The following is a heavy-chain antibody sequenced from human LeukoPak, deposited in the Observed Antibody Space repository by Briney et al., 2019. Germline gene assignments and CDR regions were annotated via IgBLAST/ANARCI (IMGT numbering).Heavy chain of an antibody. D-gene: IGHD3-22*01. CDR1: GFTFSGYA. CDR3: SVMHRYYDGSGYWVQ. J-gene: IGHJ4*02. CDR2: ISTNGGST. V-gene: IGHV3-23*01. Sequence: GGSLRLTCKASGFTFSGYAMSWVRQAPGKGLEGDSGISTNGGSTAYADSVKGGLTIPRDNPRKMLYMEMTSPRAEDTAVYYCSVMHRYYDGSGYWVQWGQGTLVTVSS.